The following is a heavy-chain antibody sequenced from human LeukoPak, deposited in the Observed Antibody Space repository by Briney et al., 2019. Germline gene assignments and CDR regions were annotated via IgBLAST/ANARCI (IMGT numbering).Heavy chain of an antibody. CDR2: ISSSSSTI. D-gene: IGHD3/OR15-3a*01. CDR3: ARPYGLYYYYGMDV. J-gene: IGHJ6*02. CDR1: GFTFSSYS. Sequence: PGGSLRLSCAASGFTFSSYSMNWVRQAPGKGLEWVSYISSSSSTIYYADSVKGRFTISRDNAKNSLYLQMNSLRAEDTAVYYCARPYGLYYYYGMDVWGQGTTVTVSS. V-gene: IGHV3-48*04.